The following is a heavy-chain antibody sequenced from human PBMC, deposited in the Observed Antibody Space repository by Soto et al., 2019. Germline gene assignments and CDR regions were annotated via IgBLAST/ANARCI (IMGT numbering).Heavy chain of an antibody. Sequence: TGGSLRLSCAASGFTFSNAWMNWVRQAPGKGLEWVGRIKSKTDGGTTDYAAPVKGRFTISRDDSKNTLYLQMNSLKTEDTAVYYCTTPTVPDTYYDFVGAFDYWGQGTLVTVSS. V-gene: IGHV3-15*07. J-gene: IGHJ4*02. CDR2: IKSKTDGGTT. CDR1: GFTFSNAW. D-gene: IGHD3-3*01. CDR3: TTPTVPDTYYDFVGAFDY.